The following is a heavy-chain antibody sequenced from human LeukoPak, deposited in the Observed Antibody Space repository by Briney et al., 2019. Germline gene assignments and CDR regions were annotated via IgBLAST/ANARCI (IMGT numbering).Heavy chain of an antibody. V-gene: IGHV3-74*01. Sequence: GGSLRLSCAAAGFTFSSYWMHWVRQAPGKGRGWVSRINSDGSSTNYADSVKGRFTISRDNAKNTLYLQMNSLRAEDTAVYYCARDIRWFGTFDYWGQGTLVTVSS. CDR3: ARDIRWFGTFDY. J-gene: IGHJ4*02. CDR2: INSDGSST. D-gene: IGHD3-10*01. CDR1: GFTFSSYW.